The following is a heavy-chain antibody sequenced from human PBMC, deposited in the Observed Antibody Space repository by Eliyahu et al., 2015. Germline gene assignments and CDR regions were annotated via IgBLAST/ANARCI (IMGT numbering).Heavy chain of an antibody. D-gene: IGHD2-2*01. CDR1: GYTFTSYA. Sequence: QVQLVQSGAEVKKPGASVKVSCKASGYTFTSYAMHWVRQAPGQRLEWMGWINAGNGNTKYSQKFQGRVTITRDTSASTAYMELSSLRSEDTAVYYCARPPYQLLARRMEGYFDYWGQGTLVTVSS. CDR3: ARPPYQLLARRMEGYFDY. J-gene: IGHJ4*02. V-gene: IGHV1-3*01. CDR2: INAGNGNT.